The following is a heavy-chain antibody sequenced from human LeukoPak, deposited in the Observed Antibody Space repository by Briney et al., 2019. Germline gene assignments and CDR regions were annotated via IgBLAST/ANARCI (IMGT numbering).Heavy chain of an antibody. CDR1: GYAFPSFG. V-gene: IGHV1-18*01. Sequence: ASVKVSCKASGYAFPSFGISWVRQAPGQVLEWMGWISAYNGHTNYAQNLQGRVTMTTDTSTSTAYMELTSLRSDDTAVYFCARDQVVGATAGTFDYWGQGTLVTVSS. J-gene: IGHJ4*02. CDR3: ARDQVVGATAGTFDY. CDR2: ISAYNGHT. D-gene: IGHD1-26*01.